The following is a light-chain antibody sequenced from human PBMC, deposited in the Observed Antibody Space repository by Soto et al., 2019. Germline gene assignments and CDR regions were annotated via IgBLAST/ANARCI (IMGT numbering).Light chain of an antibody. CDR2: DTS. CDR1: QSVGGTS. Sequence: FVLTQSPVTLSLSPGEGATLSCRASQSVGGTSLAWYQQKPGQAPRLLIYDTSSRATGIPARFSGSGSGTDFTLTISRLEPEDFAVYYCQQCGVSPWTFGQGTKVEI. J-gene: IGKJ1*01. V-gene: IGKV3-20*01. CDR3: QQCGVSPWT.